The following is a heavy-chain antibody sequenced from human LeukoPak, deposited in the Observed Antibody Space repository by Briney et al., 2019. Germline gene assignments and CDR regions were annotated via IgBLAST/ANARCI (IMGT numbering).Heavy chain of an antibody. V-gene: IGHV3-21*01. CDR2: ISSSSSYI. CDR1: GFTFSSYS. CDR3: ARGKGQTGYDAFDI. Sequence: PGGSLRLSCAASGFTFSSYSMNWVRQAPGKGLEWVSSISSSSSYIYYADSVKGRFTISRDNAKNSLYLQMNSLRAEDTAVYYCARGKGQTGYDAFDIWGQGTMVTVSS. J-gene: IGHJ3*02. D-gene: IGHD1-1*01.